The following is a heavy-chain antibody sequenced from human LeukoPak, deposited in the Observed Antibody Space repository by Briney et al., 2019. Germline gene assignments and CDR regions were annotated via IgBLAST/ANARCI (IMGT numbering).Heavy chain of an antibody. J-gene: IGHJ5*02. CDR3: AKDERQQWPDSRWFDP. CDR2: ISGSGGST. CDR1: GFTFSSYA. V-gene: IGHV3-23*01. D-gene: IGHD6-19*01. Sequence: GGSLRLSCAASGFTFSSYAMSWVRQAPGKGLEWVSAISGSGGSTYYADSVKGRFTISRDNSKNTLYLQMNSLRAEDTAVYYCAKDERQQWPDSRWFDPWGQGTLVTVSS.